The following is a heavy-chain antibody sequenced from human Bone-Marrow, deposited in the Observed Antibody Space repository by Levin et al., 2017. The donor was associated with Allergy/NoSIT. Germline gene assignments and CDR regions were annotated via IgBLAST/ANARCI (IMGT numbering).Heavy chain of an antibody. CDR2: VYYSGGT. D-gene: IGHD6-13*01. Sequence: GSLRLSCSVSSGSLTNYFWSWIRQSPGKGLEWIGYVYYSGGTDYDPSLKSRASISVDTSKNQVSLKLTSVTAADTGVYYCARLKAERSYYGMDVWGQGTTVTVSS. J-gene: IGHJ6*02. V-gene: IGHV4-59*01. CDR1: SGSLTNYF. CDR3: ARLKAERSYYGMDV.